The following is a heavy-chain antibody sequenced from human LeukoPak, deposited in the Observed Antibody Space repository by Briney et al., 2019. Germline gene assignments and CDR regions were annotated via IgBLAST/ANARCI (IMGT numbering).Heavy chain of an antibody. CDR1: GYTFTTYG. D-gene: IGHD6-6*01. Sequence: ASVKVSCKASGYTFTTYGINWLRQAPGQGLAWMGWINTYSANTNYAQEFQDRVIMTTDTSTSTAYMELRSLRSDDTAVYYCAREGGIARPPYLYYYIDVWGKGTTVTVSS. J-gene: IGHJ6*03. CDR2: INTYSANT. CDR3: AREGGIARPPYLYYYIDV. V-gene: IGHV1-18*01.